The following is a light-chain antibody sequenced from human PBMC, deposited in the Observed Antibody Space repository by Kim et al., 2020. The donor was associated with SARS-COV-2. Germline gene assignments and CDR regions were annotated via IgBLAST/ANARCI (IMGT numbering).Light chain of an antibody. CDR2: EVN. CDR3: CSYAGSRSYV. Sequence: GQSFTISCTGTSNDVGNFKLVSWYQQYPGKAPKLMIYEVNKRPSGVSDRFSGSKSGNTASLTISGLQAEDEADYYCCSYAGSRSYVFGSGTKVTVL. V-gene: IGLV2-23*02. CDR1: SNDVGNFKL. J-gene: IGLJ1*01.